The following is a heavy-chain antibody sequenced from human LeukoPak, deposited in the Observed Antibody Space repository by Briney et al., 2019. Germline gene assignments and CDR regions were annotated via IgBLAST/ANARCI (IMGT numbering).Heavy chain of an antibody. D-gene: IGHD5-18*01. CDR1: GFTFSSYG. V-gene: IGHV3-30*03. CDR2: TSYDGTKN. Sequence: GGSLRLSCAASGFTFSSYGMHWVRQAPGKGLDWVAFTSYDGTKNYYADSVKGRFTISRDNSKNTLFLQMNSLRPEDTAVYYCARLGEDSYGYQTDFDYWGQGTLVTVSS. CDR3: ARLGEDSYGYQTDFDY. J-gene: IGHJ4*02.